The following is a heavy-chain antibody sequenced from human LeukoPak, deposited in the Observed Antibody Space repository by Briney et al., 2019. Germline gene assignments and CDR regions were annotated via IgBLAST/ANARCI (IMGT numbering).Heavy chain of an antibody. D-gene: IGHD4-17*01. V-gene: IGHV1-46*01. CDR2: INPSVGST. J-gene: IGHJ4*02. CDR3: AREATVPDH. CDR1: GGTFSSYA. Sequence: ASVKVSCKASGGTFSSYAISWVRQAPGQGLEWMGIINPSVGSTTYAQRFQGRVTLTRDTSTSTAHMELSRLRFEDTAVYYCAREATVPDHWGQGTLVTVSS.